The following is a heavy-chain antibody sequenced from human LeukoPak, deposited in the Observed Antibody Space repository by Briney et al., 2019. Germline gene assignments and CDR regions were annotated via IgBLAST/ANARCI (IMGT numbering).Heavy chain of an antibody. CDR3: ASDSGYRDY. J-gene: IGHJ4*02. Sequence: SGGSLRLSCAASGFTFSAYWMSWVRQAPGQGLEWVAGIKLDETEKYYVDSVKGRFTISRDNAKNSLYLQMNSLRAEDTAVYYCASDSGYRDYWGQGTLVTVSS. CDR1: GFTFSAYW. V-gene: IGHV3-7*03. CDR2: IKLDETEK. D-gene: IGHD5-12*01.